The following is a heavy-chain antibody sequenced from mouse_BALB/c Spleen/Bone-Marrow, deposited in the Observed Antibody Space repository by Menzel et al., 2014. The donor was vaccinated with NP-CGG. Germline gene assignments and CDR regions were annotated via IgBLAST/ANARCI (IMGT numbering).Heavy chain of an antibody. CDR1: GYSFTGYN. J-gene: IGHJ1*01. Sequence: EVQLQQSGPELEKPGASVKISCKASGYSFTGYNMNWVKQSNGKSLEWIGNIDPYYGDTSYNQKFKGKATLTVDKSSSTAYMQLKSLTSEDSAVYYCARSDDYDRYWYFDVWGAGTTVTVSS. V-gene: IGHV1-39*01. CDR2: IDPYYGDT. CDR3: ARSDDYDRYWYFDV. D-gene: IGHD2-4*01.